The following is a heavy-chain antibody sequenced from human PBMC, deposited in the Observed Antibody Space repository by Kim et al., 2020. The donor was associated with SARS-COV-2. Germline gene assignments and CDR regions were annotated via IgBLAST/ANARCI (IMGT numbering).Heavy chain of an antibody. Sequence: YADSVKGRFTIPRDNSKNTLYLQMNSLRAEDTAVYYCAKDRGTTVTNFDYWGQGTLVTVSS. D-gene: IGHD4-17*01. V-gene: IGHV3-33*06. J-gene: IGHJ4*02. CDR3: AKDRGTTVTNFDY.